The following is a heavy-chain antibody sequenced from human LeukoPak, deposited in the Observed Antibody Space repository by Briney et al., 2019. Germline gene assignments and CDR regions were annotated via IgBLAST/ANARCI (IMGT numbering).Heavy chain of an antibody. CDR2: VYYSGTT. J-gene: IGHJ5*02. CDR3: ARGGIQLWSNNWVDP. D-gene: IGHD5-18*01. CDR1: GGSMSSYY. Sequence: SETLSLTCTVSGGSMSSYYWSWIRQPPGKGLEWIGYVYYSGTTNYNPSLRSRVTISVDTSKNQFSLKLSSVAAADTAVYYCARGGIQLWSNNWVDPWGQGILVTVSS. V-gene: IGHV4-59*01.